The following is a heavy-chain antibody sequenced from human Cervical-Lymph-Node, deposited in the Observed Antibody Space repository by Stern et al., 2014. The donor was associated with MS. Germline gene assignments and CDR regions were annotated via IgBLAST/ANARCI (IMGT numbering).Heavy chain of an antibody. J-gene: IGHJ4*02. D-gene: IGHD2-15*01. CDR3: ARDSIAVPAKTGDH. CDR1: GYTFTSYG. Sequence: QVQLVESGAEVKKPGASVKVSCEASGYTFTSYGISWVRQAPGQGLEWMGWISAYNDNTKYTTQVQGRVTMTTDTSTSTAYMELRSLRSDDTAVYYCARDSIAVPAKTGDHWGQGTLVTVSS. V-gene: IGHV1-18*01. CDR2: ISAYNDNT.